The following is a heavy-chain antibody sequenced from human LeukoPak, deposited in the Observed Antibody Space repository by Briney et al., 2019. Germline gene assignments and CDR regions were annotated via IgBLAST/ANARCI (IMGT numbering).Heavy chain of an antibody. CDR2: IWYDGSNK. CDR1: GFTFSSYR. Sequence: PGGPLRLSCAACGFTFSSYRMHWLRQAPGKGLEGVAVIWYDGSNKYYADSVKGRFTISRDNSKNTLYLQMNSLRAEDTAVYYCARDPYGSGSYYRVFDYWGREPWSPSPQ. CDR3: ARDPYGSGSYYRVFDY. V-gene: IGHV3-33*01. D-gene: IGHD3-10*01. J-gene: IGHJ4*02.